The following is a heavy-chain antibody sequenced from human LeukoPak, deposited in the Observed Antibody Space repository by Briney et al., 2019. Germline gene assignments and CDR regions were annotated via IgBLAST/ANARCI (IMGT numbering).Heavy chain of an antibody. CDR1: GDSISSSY. J-gene: IGHJ4*02. CDR2: IYYSGST. Sequence: PSETLSLTCTVSGDSISSSYWSWIRQPPGKGLEWIGYIYYSGSTNYNPSLKSRVTISVDTSKNQFSLKLTSVTAADTAVYYCARDLGSDWSFGYWGQGTLVTVSS. D-gene: IGHD6-19*01. CDR3: ARDLGSDWSFGY. V-gene: IGHV4-59*01.